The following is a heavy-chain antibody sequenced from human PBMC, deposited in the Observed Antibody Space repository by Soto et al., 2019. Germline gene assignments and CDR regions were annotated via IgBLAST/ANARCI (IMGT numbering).Heavy chain of an antibody. V-gene: IGHV4-31*03. CDR1: GGSISTGGYY. Sequence: QVQLQESGPGLVKPSQTLSLTCTVSGGSISTGGYYWSWIRQPPGKGLEWIGYIYYSGSTYYNPSLKSRVNISKDTSKNQFSLKLSSVTAADTAVYYCARVTYDSSAHYRFYYFDYWGQGTLVTVSS. J-gene: IGHJ4*02. CDR3: ARVTYDSSAHYRFYYFDY. D-gene: IGHD3-22*01. CDR2: IYYSGST.